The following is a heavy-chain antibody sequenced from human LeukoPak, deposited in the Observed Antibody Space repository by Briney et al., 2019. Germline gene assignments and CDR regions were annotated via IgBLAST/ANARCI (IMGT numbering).Heavy chain of an antibody. V-gene: IGHV4-31*03. J-gene: IGHJ4*02. CDR2: ISYSGST. D-gene: IGHD2-8*02. Sequence: SETLSLTCTVSGGSISSGGNYWNWIRQPPGKGLEWIGYISYSGSTYYSPSLKSRLNISVDTSKNQLSLKLSSVTAADTAMYYCARDRQSYCIGGVCSPALTGWGQGTLVTVSS. CDR3: ARDRQSYCIGGVCSPALTG. CDR1: GGSISSGGNY.